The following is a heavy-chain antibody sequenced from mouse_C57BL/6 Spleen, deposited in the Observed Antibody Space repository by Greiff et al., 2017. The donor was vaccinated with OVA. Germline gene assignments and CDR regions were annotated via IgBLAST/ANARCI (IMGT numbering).Heavy chain of an antibody. J-gene: IGHJ3*01. Sequence: QVQLQQPGAELVKPGASVKMSCKASGYTFTSYWITWVKQRPGQGLEWIGDIYPGSGSTNYNEKFKSKATLTVDTSSSTAYMQLSSLTSEDSAVYYCARSHYSNSSRFAYWGQGTLVTVSA. D-gene: IGHD2-5*01. CDR1: GYTFTSYW. CDR3: ARSHYSNSSRFAY. V-gene: IGHV1-55*01. CDR2: IYPGSGST.